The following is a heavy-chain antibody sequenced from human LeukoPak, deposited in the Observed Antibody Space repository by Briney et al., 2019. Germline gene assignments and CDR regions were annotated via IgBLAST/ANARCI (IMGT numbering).Heavy chain of an antibody. CDR3: ARGGYYYGSGSRNWFDP. V-gene: IGHV1-8*03. D-gene: IGHD3-10*01. CDR1: GDAFNNYD. CDR2: VNPNRGNS. J-gene: IGHJ5*02. Sequence: ASVKVSCKASGDAFNNYDIHWVRQATGQGLEWMGCVNPNRGNSDYAQKFQGRVTISWDNSIKTGYMGLSSLRSEDTAVYYCARGGYYYGSGSRNWFDPWGQGTLVTVSS.